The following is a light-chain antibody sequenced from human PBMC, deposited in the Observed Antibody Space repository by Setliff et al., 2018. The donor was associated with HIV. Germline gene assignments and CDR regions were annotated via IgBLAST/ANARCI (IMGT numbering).Light chain of an antibody. CDR2: EVR. Sequence: LAQPASVSGSPGQSITISCTGTGSDVGGYNYVSWYQQHPGKAPKLIIYEVRNRPSGVSNRFSGSKSGNTASLTISGLQAEDEADYYCSSYAITNTLPFGTGTKVTVL. CDR3: SSYAITNTLP. J-gene: IGLJ1*01. CDR1: GSDVGGYNY. V-gene: IGLV2-14*01.